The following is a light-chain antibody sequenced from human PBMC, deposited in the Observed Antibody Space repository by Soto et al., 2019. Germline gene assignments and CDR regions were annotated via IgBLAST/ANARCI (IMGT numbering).Light chain of an antibody. CDR3: CSHAGRGSVL. CDR2: DVT. V-gene: IGLV2-23*02. J-gene: IGLJ2*01. Sequence: QSVLAQPASVSGPPGQSITISCTGTSSDIGRYNLVSWYQQHPGKAPKLVIYDVTKRPSGVSDRFSASKSGNTASLTISGLQAEDEADYYCCSHAGRGSVLFGGGTKVTVL. CDR1: SSDIGRYNL.